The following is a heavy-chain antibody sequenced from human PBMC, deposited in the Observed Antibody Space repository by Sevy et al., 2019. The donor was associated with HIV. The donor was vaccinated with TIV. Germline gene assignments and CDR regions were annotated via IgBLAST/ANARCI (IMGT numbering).Heavy chain of an antibody. V-gene: IGHV3-33*01. CDR3: AREKVDTSMIFVEYYGMDV. CDR2: IRYDGSNK. D-gene: IGHD5-18*01. CDR1: GFSFSSYD. J-gene: IGHJ6*02. Sequence: GGSLRLSCAASGFSFSSYDMHWVRQAPGVGLEWVAVIRYDGSNKHYGDSVKGRFTISRDNSKNALYLQMSSLRAEDTAVYYCAREKVDTSMIFVEYYGMDVWGQGTTVTVSS.